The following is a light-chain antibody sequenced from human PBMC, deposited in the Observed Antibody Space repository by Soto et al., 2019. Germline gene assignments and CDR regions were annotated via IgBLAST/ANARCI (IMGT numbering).Light chain of an antibody. V-gene: IGLV2-14*03. CDR2: DVS. J-gene: IGLJ1*01. CDR3: SSYANNDLRI. CDR1: SSDVGGYNY. Sequence: QSALAQPASVSGSHGQSITMSCTGTSSDVGGYNYVSWYQQRPDKAPKLLIYDVSNRPSGVSNRLSGSKSGNTASLTISGLQAEDEADYYCSSYANNDLRIFGTGTKLTVL.